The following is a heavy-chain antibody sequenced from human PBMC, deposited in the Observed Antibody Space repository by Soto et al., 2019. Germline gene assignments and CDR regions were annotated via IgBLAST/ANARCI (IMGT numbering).Heavy chain of an antibody. CDR3: AKDSPIVVVTAPSDY. CDR1: GFTFSSYG. J-gene: IGHJ4*02. Sequence: QVQLVESGGGVVQPGRSLRLSCAASGFTFSSYGMHWVRQAPGKGLEWVAVISYDGSNKYYADSVKGRFTISRDNSKNTLSLQMNSLRAEDTAVYYCAKDSPIVVVTAPSDYWGQGTLVTVSS. V-gene: IGHV3-30*18. D-gene: IGHD2-21*02. CDR2: ISYDGSNK.